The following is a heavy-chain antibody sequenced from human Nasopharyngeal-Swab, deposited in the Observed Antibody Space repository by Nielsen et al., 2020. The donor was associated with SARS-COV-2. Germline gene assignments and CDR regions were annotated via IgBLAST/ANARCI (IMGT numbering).Heavy chain of an antibody. J-gene: IGHJ4*02. CDR2: ISWNSGST. CDR1: GFTFVDYA. CDR3: VRGYSYGLRDYFDY. D-gene: IGHD5-18*01. V-gene: IGHV3-9*01. Sequence: GGSLRLSCAASGFTFVDYAMHWVRQAPGKGLEWVSGISWNSGSTGYADSVKGRFTISRDNAKNSLYLQMNSLRAEDTALYYCVRGYSYGLRDYFDYWGQGTLVTVSS.